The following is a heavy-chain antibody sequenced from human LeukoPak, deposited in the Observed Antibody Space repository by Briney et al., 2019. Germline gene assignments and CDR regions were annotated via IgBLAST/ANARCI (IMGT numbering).Heavy chain of an antibody. CDR1: GDSIYNSDYY. J-gene: IGHJ4*02. Sequence: SETLSLTCSVSGDSIYNSDYYWGWIRQPPGKGLEWIGSIFYGGSTYYNPSLESRVTVSIATSKSQFSLRLTSVTAADTAVYYCARFGSRIGTGGSFGFDYWGQGTLVLVSS. D-gene: IGHD1-14*01. CDR3: ARFGSRIGTGGSFGFDY. V-gene: IGHV4-39*07. CDR2: IFYGGST.